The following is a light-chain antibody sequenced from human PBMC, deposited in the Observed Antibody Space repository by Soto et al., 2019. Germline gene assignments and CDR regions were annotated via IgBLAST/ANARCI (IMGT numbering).Light chain of an antibody. Sequence: ETVMTQSPATLSVSPGERATLSCRASQSVSSNLAWYQQKPGQAPRLLIYDASNRATGIPARFSGSGSGAEFTLTINSLQSEDFAVYYCQPYNNWPLTFGGGTKV. CDR3: QPYNNWPLT. CDR2: DAS. V-gene: IGKV3D-15*01. J-gene: IGKJ4*01. CDR1: QSVSSN.